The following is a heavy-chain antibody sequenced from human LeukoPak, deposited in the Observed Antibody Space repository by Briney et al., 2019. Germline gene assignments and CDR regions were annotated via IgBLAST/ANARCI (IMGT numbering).Heavy chain of an antibody. V-gene: IGHV3-23*01. CDR2: ISGSSSSS. CDR1: GFTFSSYA. J-gene: IGHJ4*02. Sequence: GGSLRLSCAASGFTFSSYAMTWVRQAPGKGLEWVSGISGSSSSSYYADSVKGRFTISRDYSNNTVYLQMNSLRAEDTAAYYCVKEGEVVITHRFDSWGQGTLVTVSS. D-gene: IGHD3-22*01. CDR3: VKEGEVVITHRFDS.